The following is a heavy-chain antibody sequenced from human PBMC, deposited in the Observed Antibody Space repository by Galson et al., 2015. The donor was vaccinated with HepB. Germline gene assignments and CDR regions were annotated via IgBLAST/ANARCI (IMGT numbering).Heavy chain of an antibody. J-gene: IGHJ4*02. D-gene: IGHD2-2*02. V-gene: IGHV2-70*17. CDR1: GFSLTTSGMC. CDR3: ARIPVYCRSTSCYTGDF. CDR2: IDWDGDK. Sequence: PALVKPTQTLTLTCTFSGFSLTTSGMCVSWIRQPPGKALEWLARIDWDGDKFYTTSLKTRLTISKDTSKNQVVLTMTNMDPVDTATDYCARIPVYCRSTSCYTGDFWGQGTLVTVSS.